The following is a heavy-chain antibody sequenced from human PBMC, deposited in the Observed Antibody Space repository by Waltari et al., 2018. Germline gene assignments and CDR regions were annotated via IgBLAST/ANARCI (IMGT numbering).Heavy chain of an antibody. CDR2: LRNTGST. Sequence: HVQMQESGPGLVKPSETLSLTCTFSGDFPSDDLWTWIRQAPGKGLEWIAYLRNTGSTKCTPSLESRVTLSTVTSKKQFSLRLTSVTAADTAIYYCARLPTKYYDSIGWGFFDQWGQGILVTVSS. J-gene: IGHJ4*02. V-gene: IGHV4-59*08. D-gene: IGHD3-22*01. CDR3: ARLPTKYYDSIGWGFFDQ. CDR1: GDFPSDDL.